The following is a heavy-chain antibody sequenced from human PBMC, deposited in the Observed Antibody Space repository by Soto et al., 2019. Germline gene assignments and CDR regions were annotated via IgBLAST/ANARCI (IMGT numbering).Heavy chain of an antibody. CDR1: GGTFSSYA. D-gene: IGHD3-22*01. Sequence: QVQLVQSGAEVKKPGSSVKVSCKASGGTFSSYAISWVRQAPGQGLEWMGGIIPIFGTANYAQKFQGRVTITADESTSTAYMELSSLRSEETGVYYCARRALVHDSSLCYIGSWYFYLWGRGTLVTVSS. CDR3: ARRALVHDSSLCYIGSWYFYL. J-gene: IGHJ2*01. V-gene: IGHV1-69*12. CDR2: IIPIFGTA.